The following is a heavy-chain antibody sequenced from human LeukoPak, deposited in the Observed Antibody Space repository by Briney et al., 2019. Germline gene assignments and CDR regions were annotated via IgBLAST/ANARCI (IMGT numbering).Heavy chain of an antibody. CDR3: ARTTEGGYTYDYFYYYYMDV. J-gene: IGHJ6*03. V-gene: IGHV4-59*01. CDR1: GGSIGSYF. CDR2: INYSGST. Sequence: SETLSLTCTISGGSIGSYFWNWIRQSPGKGLQWIGYINYSGSTNYNPSLESRVSISVDTSKNQFSLKLSSVTAADTAVYYCARTTEGGYTYDYFYYYYMDVWGKGTTVTISS. D-gene: IGHD5-18*01.